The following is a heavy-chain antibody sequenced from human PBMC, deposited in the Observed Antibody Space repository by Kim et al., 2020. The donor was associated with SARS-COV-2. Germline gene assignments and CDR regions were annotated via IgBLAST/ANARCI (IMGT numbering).Heavy chain of an antibody. CDR1: GFTFSNCA. D-gene: IGHD3-10*01. CDR2: ISASGGTT. Sequence: GGSLRLSCAASGFTFSNCAMSWVRQAAGKGLEWVSIISASGGTTSYADSVKGRFSISRDNSKNTVDLQMHSLRAEDTAIYYCASAIGGMVRGVITDWGQGTLVTVSS. V-gene: IGHV3-23*01. CDR3: ASAIGGMVRGVITD. J-gene: IGHJ4*02.